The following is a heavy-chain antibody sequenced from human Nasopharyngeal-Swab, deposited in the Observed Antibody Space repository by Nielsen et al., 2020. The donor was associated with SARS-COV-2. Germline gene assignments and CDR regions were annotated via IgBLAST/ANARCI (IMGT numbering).Heavy chain of an antibody. V-gene: IGHV3-49*01. J-gene: IGHJ3*02. D-gene: IGHD1-26*01. Sequence: GGSLRLSCTTSGFTFGDYAMSWFRQAPGKGLEWVGFIRSKTYGGAPEYAASVKGRFTISRDGAESIAYLQMNSLETEDTGVYYCERSVGSFYGQGAFDIWGQGTMVTVSS. CDR2: IRSKTYGGAP. CDR3: ERSVGSFYGQGAFDI. CDR1: GFTFGDYA.